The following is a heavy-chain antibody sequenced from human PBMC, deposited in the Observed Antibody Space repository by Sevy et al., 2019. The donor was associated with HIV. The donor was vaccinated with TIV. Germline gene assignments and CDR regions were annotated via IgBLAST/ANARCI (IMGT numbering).Heavy chain of an antibody. Sequence: ASVKVSCKASGYTFTGYYMHWVRQAPGQGLEWMGWLNPNRGGTNYAQKFQGRVTMTRDTSISTAYMELSRLRSDDTAVYYCARAWGQWLVAEYFQHWGQGTLVTVSS. CDR3: ARAWGQWLVAEYFQH. V-gene: IGHV1-2*02. CDR2: LNPNRGGT. CDR1: GYTFTGYY. D-gene: IGHD6-19*01. J-gene: IGHJ1*01.